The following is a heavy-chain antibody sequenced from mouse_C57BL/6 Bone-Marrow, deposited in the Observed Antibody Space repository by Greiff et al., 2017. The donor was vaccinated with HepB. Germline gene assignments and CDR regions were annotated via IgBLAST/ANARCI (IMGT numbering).Heavy chain of an antibody. V-gene: IGHV1-20*01. J-gene: IGHJ1*03. CDR2: INPYNGDT. CDR3: ARDDGSHWYFDV. D-gene: IGHD2-3*01. CDR1: GYSFTGYF. Sequence: VQLQQSGPELVKPGDSVKISCKASGYSFTGYFMNWVMQSHGKSLEWIGRINPYNGDTFYNQKFKGKATLTVDKSSSTAHMELRSLTSEDSAVYYCARDDGSHWYFDVWGTGTTVTVSS.